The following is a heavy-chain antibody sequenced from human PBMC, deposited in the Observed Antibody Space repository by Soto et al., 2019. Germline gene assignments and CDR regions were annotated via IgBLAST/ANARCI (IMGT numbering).Heavy chain of an antibody. V-gene: IGHV3-23*01. D-gene: IGHD6-25*01. CDR2: ISTGGGST. J-gene: IGHJ4*02. Sequence: EVQLLESGGGLVQPGGYLRLSCAASGFTFSSHFMSWVRPAPGKELEWVSSISTGGGSTDYADYVKGRFTISRDNSKHTLHLQMKSLRAEDTAVYYCARSREIIASAGSFDYWGQGPLVTVSS. CDR3: ARSREIIASAGSFDY. CDR1: GFTFSSHF.